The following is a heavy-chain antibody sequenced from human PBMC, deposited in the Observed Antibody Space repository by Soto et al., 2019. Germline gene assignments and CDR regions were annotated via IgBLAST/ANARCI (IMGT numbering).Heavy chain of an antibody. Sequence: GGSLRLSCAASGFTFSSYAMSWVRQAPGKGLEWVSDISGSGVSTYYADSVKGRFTISRDNAKNTLFLQMNSLRDEDTAVYYCARAVYYYAPGSPPGWFDPWGQGTLVTVSS. CDR1: GFTFSSYA. J-gene: IGHJ5*02. CDR2: ISGSGVST. CDR3: ARAVYYYAPGSPPGWFDP. V-gene: IGHV3-23*01. D-gene: IGHD3-10*01.